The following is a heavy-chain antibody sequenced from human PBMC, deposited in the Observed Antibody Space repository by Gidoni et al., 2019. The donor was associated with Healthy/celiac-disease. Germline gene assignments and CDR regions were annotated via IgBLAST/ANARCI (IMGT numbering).Heavy chain of an antibody. D-gene: IGHD3-22*01. CDR2: ISYDGSNK. V-gene: IGHV3-30-3*01. CDR1: GFTFSRYA. CDR3: ARGIYYDSSGYFSDAFDI. Sequence: QVHLVESGGGVVQPGRSLRLSCAASGFTFSRYAMHWVRQAPGKGLEWVAVISYDGSNKYYADSVKGRFTISRDNSKNTLYLQMNSLRAEDTAVYYCARGIYYDSSGYFSDAFDIWGQGTMVTVSS. J-gene: IGHJ3*02.